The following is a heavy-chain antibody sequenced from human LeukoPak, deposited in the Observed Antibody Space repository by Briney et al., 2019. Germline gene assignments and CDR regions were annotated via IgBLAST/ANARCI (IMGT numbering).Heavy chain of an antibody. CDR2: ISGSGGST. CDR3: AKSDGVLPRGSSFDY. V-gene: IGHV3-23*01. D-gene: IGHD3-10*01. Sequence: GGSLRLSCTASGFTFSNYAMSWVRQAPGKGLEWVSAISGSGGSTYYADSVKGRFTISRDNSKNTLYLQMNSLRAEDTAVYYCAKSDGVLPRGSSFDYWGQGTLVTVSS. CDR1: GFTFSNYA. J-gene: IGHJ4*02.